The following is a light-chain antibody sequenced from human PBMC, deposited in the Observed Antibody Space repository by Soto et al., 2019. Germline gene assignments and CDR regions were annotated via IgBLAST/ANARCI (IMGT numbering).Light chain of an antibody. J-gene: IGLJ2*01. V-gene: IGLV2-14*03. Sequence: QSALTQPASVSGSPGQSITISCTGTSSDVGGYNFVSWYQQHPGKVPKVMIYDVSKRPSGVSNRFSGSKSGNTASLTISGLQVEAEADYYCSSYRSGSTRVVFGGGTKLTVL. CDR2: DVS. CDR3: SSYRSGSTRVV. CDR1: SSDVGGYNF.